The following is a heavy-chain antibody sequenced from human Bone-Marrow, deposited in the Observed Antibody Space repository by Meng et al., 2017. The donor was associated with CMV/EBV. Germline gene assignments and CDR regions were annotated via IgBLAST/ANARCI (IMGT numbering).Heavy chain of an antibody. J-gene: IGHJ4*02. Sequence: ASVKVSCKASGYTFTGYYMHWVRQAPGQGLEWMGWINPNSGGTNYAQKFQGRVTMTRDTSISTAYMELSSLRSDDTAVYYCAILGYCSSTSCNEADYWGQGTLVTVSS. CDR3: AILGYCSSTSCNEADY. D-gene: IGHD2-2*01. V-gene: IGHV1-2*02. CDR2: INPNSGGT. CDR1: GYTFTGYY.